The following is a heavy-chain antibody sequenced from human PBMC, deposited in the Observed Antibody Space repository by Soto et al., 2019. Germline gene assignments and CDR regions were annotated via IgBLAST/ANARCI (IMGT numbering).Heavy chain of an antibody. D-gene: IGHD3-3*01. V-gene: IGHV4-59*01. CDR2: IYYSGST. Sequence: SETLSLTCTVSGGSISSYYWSWIRQPPGQGLEWFGYIYYSGSTNYNPSLKSRVTISVDTSKNQFSLKLSSVTAADTAVYYCARVRFLEWLFDYFGMDVWGQGTTVTVS. CDR1: GGSISSYY. J-gene: IGHJ6*02. CDR3: ARVRFLEWLFDYFGMDV.